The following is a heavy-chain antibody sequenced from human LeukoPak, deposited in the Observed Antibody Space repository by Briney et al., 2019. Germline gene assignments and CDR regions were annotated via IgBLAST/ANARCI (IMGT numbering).Heavy chain of an antibody. J-gene: IGHJ6*03. CDR1: GYTFTGYY. Sequence: GASVKVSCKASGYTFTGYYMHWVRQAPGQGLEWMGWINPNSGDTNYAQKFQGRVTMTRDTSINTAYMELSRLRSDDTAVYYCAGVGGSGSYNRHYYYMDVWGKGTTVTISS. D-gene: IGHD3-10*01. CDR3: AGVGGSGSYNRHYYYMDV. V-gene: IGHV1-2*02. CDR2: INPNSGDT.